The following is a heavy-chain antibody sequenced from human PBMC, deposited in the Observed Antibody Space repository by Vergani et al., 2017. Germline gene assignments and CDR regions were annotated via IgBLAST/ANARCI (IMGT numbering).Heavy chain of an antibody. Sequence: QLQLQESGPGLVNPSETLSLTCSVSGASIDRSKNYWGWIRQPPGKGLEWIGSVIYSGNTNYDPSLKSRVTISIDTSKNQFSLKLNSVTAADTAVYYCARRTYYDFRFDFWGQGILVTVSS. D-gene: IGHD3-3*01. J-gene: IGHJ5*01. V-gene: IGHV4-39*01. CDR2: VIYSGNT. CDR1: GASIDRSKNY. CDR3: ARRTYYDFRFDF.